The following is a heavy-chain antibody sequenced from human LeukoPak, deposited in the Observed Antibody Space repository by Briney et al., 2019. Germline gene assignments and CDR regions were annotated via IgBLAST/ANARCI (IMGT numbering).Heavy chain of an antibody. V-gene: IGHV3-30*02. CDR1: GFTFSNYG. D-gene: IGHD3-22*01. CDR2: IRYDGSNK. J-gene: IGHJ4*02. CDR3: AKGPHTYYYDSSGGLDY. Sequence: GGSLRLSCAASGFTFSNYGMHWVRQAPGKGLEWVAFIRYDGSNKYYADSVKGRFTISRDNSKNTLYLQMNSLRAEDTALYYCAKGPHTYYYDSSGGLDYWGQGTLVTVSS.